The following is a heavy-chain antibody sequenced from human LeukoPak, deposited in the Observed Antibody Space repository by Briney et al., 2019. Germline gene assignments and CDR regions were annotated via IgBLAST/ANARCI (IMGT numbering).Heavy chain of an antibody. CDR2: INPSGGST. CDR1: GYTFTSYY. Sequence: ASVKVSCKASGYTFTSYYMHWVRQAPGQGLEWMGIINPSGGSTGYAQKFQGRVTMTRDTSTSTVYMELSSLRSEDTAVYYCARDVAAADDAFDIWGRGTMVTVSS. J-gene: IGHJ3*02. CDR3: ARDVAAADDAFDI. V-gene: IGHV1-46*01. D-gene: IGHD6-13*01.